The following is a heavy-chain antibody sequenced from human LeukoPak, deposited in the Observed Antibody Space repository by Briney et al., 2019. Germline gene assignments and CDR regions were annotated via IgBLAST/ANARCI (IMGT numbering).Heavy chain of an antibody. Sequence: GGSLRLSCAASGFTFSSYAMSWVRQAPGKGLEWVSAISGRGGVTYYADSVKGRFTISRDNSKNTLYLQMNSLRAEDTAVYYCAGIVVVPAAISYYFDYWGQGTLVTVSS. CDR2: ISGRGGVT. CDR3: AGIVVVPAAISYYFDY. J-gene: IGHJ4*02. D-gene: IGHD2-2*02. CDR1: GFTFSSYA. V-gene: IGHV3-23*01.